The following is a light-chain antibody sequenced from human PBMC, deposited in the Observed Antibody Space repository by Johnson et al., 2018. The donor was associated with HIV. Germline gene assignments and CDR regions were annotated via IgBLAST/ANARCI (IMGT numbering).Light chain of an antibody. V-gene: IGLV1-51*02. J-gene: IGLJ1*01. CDR2: ENN. CDR1: NSNIGHNS. CDR3: GKWDSSLRTAF. Sequence: QSVLTQPPSVSAAPGQRVTISCSGNNSNIGHNSVSWYQQVPGAAPKLLIYENNKRPSGIADRFSASKSGTSATLDITGLQTGDEADYYFGKWDSSLRTAFFGTGTKVTGL.